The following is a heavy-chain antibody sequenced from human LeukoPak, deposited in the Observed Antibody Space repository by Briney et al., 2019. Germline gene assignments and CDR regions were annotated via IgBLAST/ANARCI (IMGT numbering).Heavy chain of an antibody. V-gene: IGHV3-23*01. CDR2: ISGSGDST. CDR1: GFTFSSYA. CDR3: AREWFGEQIDY. Sequence: GGSLRLSCAASGFTFSSYAMSWVRQAPGKGLEWVSAISGSGDSTYYADSVKGRFTISRDNAKNSLYLQMNSLRAEDTAVYYCAREWFGEQIDYWGQGTLVTVSS. J-gene: IGHJ4*02. D-gene: IGHD3-10*01.